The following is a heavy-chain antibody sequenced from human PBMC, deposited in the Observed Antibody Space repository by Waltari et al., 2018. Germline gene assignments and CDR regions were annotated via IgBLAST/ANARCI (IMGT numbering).Heavy chain of an antibody. CDR1: GGTFSSYA. J-gene: IGHJ4*02. CDR2: IIPIFGTA. V-gene: IGHV1-69*01. CDR3: ARVASIAARHHYFDY. Sequence: QVQLVQSGAEVKKPGSSVKVSCKASGGTFSSYAISWVLQAPGQGLEWMGGIIPIFGTANYAQKFQGRVTITADESTSTAYMELSSLRSEDAAVYYCARVASIAARHHYFDYWGQGTLVTVSS. D-gene: IGHD6-6*01.